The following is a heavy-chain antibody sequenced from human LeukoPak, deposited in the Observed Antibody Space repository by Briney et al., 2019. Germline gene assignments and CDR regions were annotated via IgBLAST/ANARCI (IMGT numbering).Heavy chain of an antibody. J-gene: IGHJ4*02. CDR1: GYKFTSYW. D-gene: IGHD2-15*01. CDR2: IYPGDSET. CDR3: ARQYCSGAGCYDVLDY. Sequence: GESLKISCKGSGYKFTSYWIGWVRQLPGKGLEWMGIIYPGDSETRYSPSFQGHVTISADKSITTAYLQWSSLKASDTAIYYCARQYCSGAGCYDVLDYWGQGTLVTVSS. V-gene: IGHV5-51*01.